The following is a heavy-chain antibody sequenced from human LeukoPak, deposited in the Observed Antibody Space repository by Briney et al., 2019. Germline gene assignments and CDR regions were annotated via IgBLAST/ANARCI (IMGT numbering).Heavy chain of an antibody. CDR1: GFTFSSYA. J-gene: IGHJ4*02. CDR3: AKGSQSSGWYG. V-gene: IGHV3-23*01. CDR2: ISGSGHST. D-gene: IGHD6-19*01. Sequence: GGSLRLSCAASGFTFSSYAMSWVRQAPGKGLEWVSAISGSGHSTYYADSVKGRSTISRDNSKNTLYLEMNSLRAEDTAVYYCAKGSQSSGWYGWGQGTLVTVSS.